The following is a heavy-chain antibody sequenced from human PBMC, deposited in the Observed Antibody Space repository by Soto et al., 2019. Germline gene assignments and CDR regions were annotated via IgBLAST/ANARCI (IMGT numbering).Heavy chain of an antibody. CDR1: GGSISSRNW. V-gene: IGHV4-4*02. J-gene: IGHJ6*02. D-gene: IGHD3-9*01. CDR3: ASFYSDILTGYAMDV. Sequence: QVQLQESGPGLVKPSGTLSLTCAVSGGSISSRNWWSWVRQSPGKGLEWIGEIYHSGITNYNPSLKSRVTISVDKFKNHFSRKVTSVTAADTAVYYCASFYSDILTGYAMDVWGQWTTVTVSS. CDR2: IYHSGIT.